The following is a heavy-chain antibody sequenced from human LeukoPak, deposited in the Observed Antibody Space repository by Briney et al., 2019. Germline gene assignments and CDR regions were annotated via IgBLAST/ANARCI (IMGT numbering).Heavy chain of an antibody. V-gene: IGHV3-23*01. CDR1: GFTFSSYA. J-gene: IGHJ3*02. D-gene: IGHD1-1*01. CDR2: ISGSGGST. Sequence: PGGSLRLSCAASGFTFSSYAMSWVRQAPGKGLEWVSAISGSGGSTYYADSVKGRFTISRDNSKNTLNLQMNSLRVEDTAVYYCAIENDDAFDIWGQGTMVTVSS. CDR3: AIENDDAFDI.